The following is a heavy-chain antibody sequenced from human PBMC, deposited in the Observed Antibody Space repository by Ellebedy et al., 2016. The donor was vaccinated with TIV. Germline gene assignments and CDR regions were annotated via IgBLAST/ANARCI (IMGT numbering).Heavy chain of an antibody. CDR3: ASPLRVGATNDY. CDR1: GGSISSSSYY. Sequence: MPSETLSLTCTVSGGSISSSSYYWGWIRQPPGKGLEWIGSIYYSGSTYYNPSLKSRVTISVDTSKNQFSLKLSSVTAADTAVYYCASPLRVGATNDYWGQGTLVTVSS. V-gene: IGHV4-39*01. D-gene: IGHD1-26*01. CDR2: IYYSGST. J-gene: IGHJ4*02.